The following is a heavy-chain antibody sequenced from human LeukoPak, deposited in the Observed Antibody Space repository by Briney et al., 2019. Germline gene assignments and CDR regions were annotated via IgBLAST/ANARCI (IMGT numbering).Heavy chain of an antibody. CDR3: ARNRGAGGGYFDY. CDR2: ISSSSSYI. V-gene: IGHV3-21*04. CDR1: GFTFSSYS. Sequence: SGGSLRLSCAASGFTFSSYSMNWVRQAPGKGLEWVSSISSSSSYIYYADSVKGRFTISRDNAKNSLYLQMNSLRAEDTAVYYCARNRGAGGGYFDYWGQGALVTVSS. D-gene: IGHD3-16*01. J-gene: IGHJ4*02.